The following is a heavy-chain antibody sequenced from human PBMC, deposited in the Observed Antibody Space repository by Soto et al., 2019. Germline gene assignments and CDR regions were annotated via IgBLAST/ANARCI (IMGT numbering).Heavy chain of an antibody. D-gene: IGHD6-13*01. CDR2: ISHDGGAT. CDR3: AKDWGSSGWSNWFDP. J-gene: IGHJ5*02. Sequence: QVQLVESGGGVVQSGRSLRLSCAASGFTFSTSGMHWIRQAPGKGLEWVAMISHDGGATYYVDSVKGRFTISRDTDKNTLHLQMDSLRPDDTATYYCAKDWGSSGWSNWFDPWGQGTLVTVSS. CDR1: GFTFSTSG. V-gene: IGHV3-30*18.